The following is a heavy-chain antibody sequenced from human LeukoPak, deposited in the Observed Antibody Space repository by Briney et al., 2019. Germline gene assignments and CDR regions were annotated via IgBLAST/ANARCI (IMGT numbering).Heavy chain of an antibody. Sequence: ASVKVSCKASGYTFTSYDINWVRQAPGQGLEWMGWMNPNSGNTGYAQKFQGRVTMTRNTSISTAYMELSSLRSEDTAVYYCARDYYDSSGYYEDYWGQGTLVTVSS. D-gene: IGHD3-22*01. CDR2: MNPNSGNT. CDR1: GYTFTSYD. CDR3: ARDYYDSSGYYEDY. J-gene: IGHJ4*02. V-gene: IGHV1-8*01.